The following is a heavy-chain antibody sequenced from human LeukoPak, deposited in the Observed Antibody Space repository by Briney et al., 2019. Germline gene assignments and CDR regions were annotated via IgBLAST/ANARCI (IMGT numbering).Heavy chain of an antibody. V-gene: IGHV1-2*02. J-gene: IGHJ4*02. CDR3: ARLFGGYCTNGVCYNGGFDY. Sequence: ASVKVSCKASGYTFTGYYMHWVRQAPGQGLEWMGWINPNSGGTNYAQKFQGRVTMTRDKSISTAYLQWSSLKASDTAMYYCARLFGGYCTNGVCYNGGFDYWGQGTLVTVSS. CDR2: INPNSGGT. CDR1: GYTFTGYY. D-gene: IGHD2-8*01.